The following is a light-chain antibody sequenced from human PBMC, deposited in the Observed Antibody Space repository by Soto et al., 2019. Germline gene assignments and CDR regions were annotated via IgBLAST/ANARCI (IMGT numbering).Light chain of an antibody. CDR2: DVS. CDR3: SSYTSSSTLYV. Sequence: QSVLTPPASVSGSPGQSITISCTGTSSDVGGYNYVSWYQRHPGKAPKLMIYDVSNRPSGVSNRFSGSKSGNTASLTISGLQAEDEADYYCSSYTSSSTLYVFGTGTKVTVL. CDR1: SSDVGGYNY. V-gene: IGLV2-14*01. J-gene: IGLJ1*01.